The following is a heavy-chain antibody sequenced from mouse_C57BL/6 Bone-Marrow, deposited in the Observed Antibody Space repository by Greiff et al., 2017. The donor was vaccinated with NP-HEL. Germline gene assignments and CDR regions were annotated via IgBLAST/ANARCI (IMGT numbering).Heavy chain of an antibody. CDR3: ARAPYYYGRDYFDY. J-gene: IGHJ2*01. D-gene: IGHD1-1*01. CDR2: INPYNGGT. V-gene: IGHV1-19*01. CDR1: GYTFTDYY. Sequence: EVQLQQSGPVLVKPGASVKMSCKASGYTFTDYYMNWVKQSHGKSLEWIGVINPYNGGTSYNQKFKGKATLTVDKSSSTAYMELHSLTSEDSAVYYCARAPYYYGRDYFDYWGQGTTLTVSS.